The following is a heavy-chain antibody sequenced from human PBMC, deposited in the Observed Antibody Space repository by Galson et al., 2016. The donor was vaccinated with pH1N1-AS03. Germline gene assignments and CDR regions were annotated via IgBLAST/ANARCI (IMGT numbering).Heavy chain of an antibody. D-gene: IGHD3-16*01. V-gene: IGHV4-34*01. Sequence: TLSLTCAIYRGSFSNYYWTWIRQPPGKGLEWIGEINYVGSTNYNPSFNSRVTISVDTSKMQFSLSLSSVTAADTAVYFCSRIRGRRRLNLMPGVMYGFDLWGEGSTVIASS. CDR3: SRIRGRRRLNLMPGVMYGFDL. CDR2: INYVGST. J-gene: IGHJ3*01. CDR1: RGSFSNYY.